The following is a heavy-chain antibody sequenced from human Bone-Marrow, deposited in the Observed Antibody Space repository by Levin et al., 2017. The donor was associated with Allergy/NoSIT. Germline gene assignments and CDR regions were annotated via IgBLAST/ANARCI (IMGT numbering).Heavy chain of an antibody. Sequence: ASVKVSCKASGFTFSNYYMHWVRQAPGQGLEWMGVINPSGTSATYAQKFQDRVTMTRDASTNTLYMELRGLRSEDTAFYYCVRDPSAYNWFEPWGQGTLVTVSS. CDR2: INPSGTSA. V-gene: IGHV1-46*01. D-gene: IGHD6-6*01. CDR1: GFTFSNYY. CDR3: VRDPSAYNWFEP. J-gene: IGHJ5*02.